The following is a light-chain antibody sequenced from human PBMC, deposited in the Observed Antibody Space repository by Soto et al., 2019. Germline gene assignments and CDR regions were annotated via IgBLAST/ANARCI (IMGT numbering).Light chain of an antibody. CDR2: DVS. CDR1: SSDVGGYNY. Sequence: QPVLTQPASVSGSPGQSITISCTGTSSDVGGYNYVSWYQHHPGKAPKLMIFDVSNRPSGVPNRFSGSKSGNTASLTISGLQPEDEADYYCSSYTTSNTRQIVFGTGTKVTVL. CDR3: SSYTTSNTRQIV. J-gene: IGLJ1*01. V-gene: IGLV2-14*03.